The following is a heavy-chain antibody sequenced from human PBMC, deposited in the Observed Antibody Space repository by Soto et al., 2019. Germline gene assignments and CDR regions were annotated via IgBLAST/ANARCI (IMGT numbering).Heavy chain of an antibody. V-gene: IGHV1-69*01. J-gene: IGHJ4*02. CDR3: ARGGIVAVPAALSSYDDYTNYRFDS. D-gene: IGHD2-15*01. CDR1: GGSFSDFA. CDR2: IIPMFAAT. Sequence: QVQLAQSGAEVRKPGSSVKVSCRASGGSFSDFAFSWVRQAPGQGLEWMGGIIPMFAATKYAQRFQGRVTISADAYTRTVYSALSSLTSDDSAVYYCARGGIVAVPAALSSYDDYTNYRFDSWGQGTLVSVSS.